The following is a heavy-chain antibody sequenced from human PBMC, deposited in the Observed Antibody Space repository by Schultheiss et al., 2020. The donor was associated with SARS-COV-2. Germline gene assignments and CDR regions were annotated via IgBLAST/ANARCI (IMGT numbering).Heavy chain of an antibody. CDR1: GFTFSDYY. D-gene: IGHD2-15*01. J-gene: IGHJ6*03. V-gene: IGHV3-66*01. CDR3: ARDSQDIVVVVAAPYYYYYMDV. Sequence: GGSLRLSCAASGFTFSDYYMSWIRQAPGKGLEWVSVIYSGGSTYYADSVKGRFTISRDNSKNTLYLQMNSLRAEDTAVYYCARDSQDIVVVVAAPYYYYYMDVWGKGTTVTVSS. CDR2: IYSGGST.